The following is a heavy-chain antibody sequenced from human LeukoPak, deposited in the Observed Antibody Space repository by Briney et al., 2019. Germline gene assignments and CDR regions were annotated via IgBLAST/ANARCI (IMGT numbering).Heavy chain of an antibody. CDR2: INHSGST. Sequence: PSGTLSLTCAVYGGSFSGYYWSWIRQPPGKGLEWIGEINHSGSTNYNPSLKSRVTISVDTSKNQFSLKLSSVTAADTAVYYCARGLLLDTAMVPTKYYFDYWGQGTLVTVSS. J-gene: IGHJ4*02. CDR3: ARGLLLDTAMVPTKYYFDY. CDR1: GGSFSGYY. V-gene: IGHV4-34*01. D-gene: IGHD5-18*01.